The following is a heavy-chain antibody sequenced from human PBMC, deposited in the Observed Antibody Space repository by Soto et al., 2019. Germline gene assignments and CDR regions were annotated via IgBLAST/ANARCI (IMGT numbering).Heavy chain of an antibody. Sequence: ASVKVSCKASGYTFTIYAMHWVRQAPGQRLEWMGWINAGNGNTKYSQKFQGRVTMTRDTSISTAYMELSSLRSEDTAVYYCARGGYDFWSGYYYFDYWGQGTLVTVSS. V-gene: IGHV1-3*01. CDR3: ARGGYDFWSGYYYFDY. D-gene: IGHD3-3*01. CDR1: GYTFTIYA. J-gene: IGHJ4*02. CDR2: INAGNGNT.